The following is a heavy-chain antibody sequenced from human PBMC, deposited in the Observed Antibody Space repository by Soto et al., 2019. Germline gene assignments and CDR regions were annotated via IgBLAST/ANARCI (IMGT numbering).Heavy chain of an antibody. Sequence: PGGSLRLSCAASGFTFSSYAMSWVRQAPGKGLEWVSAISGSGGSTYYADSVKGRFTISRDNSKNTLYLQMNSLRAEGTAVYYCAKDPVLRYFDWTTTHWGQGTLVTVSS. CDR3: AKDPVLRYFDWTTTH. V-gene: IGHV3-23*01. CDR1: GFTFSSYA. D-gene: IGHD3-9*01. J-gene: IGHJ4*02. CDR2: ISGSGGST.